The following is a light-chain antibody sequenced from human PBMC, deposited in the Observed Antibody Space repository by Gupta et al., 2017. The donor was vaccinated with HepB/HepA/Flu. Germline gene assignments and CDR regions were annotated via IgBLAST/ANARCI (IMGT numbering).Light chain of an antibody. J-gene: IGKJ5*01. CDR2: GAS. V-gene: IGKV3-20*01. Sequence: EFVLTQSPDTLSLSPGERATLSCRASQSVNDYLAWYQQKPGQAPRLLIYGASSRATGIPDRFSGRGSGTDFTLTISRLEPEDFAVYYCQQYGSSPDTFGQGTRLEI. CDR1: QSVNDY. CDR3: QQYGSSPDT.